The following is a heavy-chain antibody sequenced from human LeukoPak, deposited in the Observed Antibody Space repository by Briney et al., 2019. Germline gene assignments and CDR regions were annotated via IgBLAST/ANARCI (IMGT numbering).Heavy chain of an antibody. CDR3: AREAMAVGFARFPIINY. D-gene: IGHD3-3*01. V-gene: IGHV4-59*01. CDR1: GGSIGSYY. Sequence: SETLSLTCTVSGGSIGSYYWSWNRQSPGKGLEWLGNVYFSGSTYYKPSLRSRVTISVATSNNQFSLRLTSVTAADTAVYYCAREAMAVGFARFPIINYWGQGTLVTVSS. CDR2: VYFSGST. J-gene: IGHJ4*02.